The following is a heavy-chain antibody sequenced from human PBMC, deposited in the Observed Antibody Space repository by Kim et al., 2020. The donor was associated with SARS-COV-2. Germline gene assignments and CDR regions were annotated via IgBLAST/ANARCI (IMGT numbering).Heavy chain of an antibody. J-gene: IGHJ6*02. Sequence: GGSLRLSCAASGFTFSSYAMSWVRQAPGKGLEWVSAISGSGGSTYYADSVKGRFTISRDNSKNTLYLQMNSLRAEDTAVYYCAKDRGELLWFGDPCGMDVWGQGTTVTVSS. CDR2: ISGSGGST. V-gene: IGHV3-23*01. CDR1: GFTFSSYA. CDR3: AKDRGELLWFGDPCGMDV. D-gene: IGHD3-10*01.